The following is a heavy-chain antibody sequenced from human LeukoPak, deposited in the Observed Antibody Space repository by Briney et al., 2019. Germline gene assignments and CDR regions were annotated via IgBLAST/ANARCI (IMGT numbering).Heavy chain of an antibody. Sequence: ASVKVSCKASGYTFTSYDINWVRQATGQGLEWMGWMNPNSGNTGYAQKLQGRVSMTTDTSTTTAYMELRSLRSDDTAVYYCARDYYDTSGYFYGSNYWGQGTLVTVSS. D-gene: IGHD3-22*01. V-gene: IGHV1-8*01. CDR3: ARDYYDTSGYFYGSNY. CDR1: GYTFTSYD. CDR2: MNPNSGNT. J-gene: IGHJ4*02.